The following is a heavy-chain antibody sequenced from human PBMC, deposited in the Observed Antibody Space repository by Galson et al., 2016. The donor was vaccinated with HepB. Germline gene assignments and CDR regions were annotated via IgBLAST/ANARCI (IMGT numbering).Heavy chain of an antibody. Sequence: SLRLSCAASGFAFNSYWMHWVRRGPGKGLTWVSRINNDGTTRTYADFVKGRFTISRDNARNTLYLELSDLKTEDTGVYYCARWDWYYFRGLDVWGQGTTVTVSS. CDR1: GFAFNSYW. CDR3: ARWDWYYFRGLDV. CDR2: INNDGTTR. V-gene: IGHV3-74*03. J-gene: IGHJ6*02. D-gene: IGHD3-10*01.